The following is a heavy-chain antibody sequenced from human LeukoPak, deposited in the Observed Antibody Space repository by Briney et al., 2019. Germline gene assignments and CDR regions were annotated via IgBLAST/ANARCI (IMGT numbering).Heavy chain of an antibody. CDR2: IWYDGSNK. J-gene: IGHJ6*02. CDR1: GFTFSDYY. CDR3: ARDMWTVTTSLYYYYYGMDV. V-gene: IGHV3-33*08. Sequence: GGSLRLSCAASGFTFSDYYMSWIRQAPGKGLEWVAVIWYDGSNKYYADSVKGRFTISRDNSKNTLYLQMNSLRAEDTAVYYCARDMWTVTTSLYYYYYGMDVWGQGTTVTVSS. D-gene: IGHD4-17*01.